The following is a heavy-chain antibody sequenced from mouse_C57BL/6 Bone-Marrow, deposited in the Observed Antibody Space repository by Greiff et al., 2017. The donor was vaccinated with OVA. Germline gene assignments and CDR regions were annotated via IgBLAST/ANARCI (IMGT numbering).Heavy chain of an antibody. D-gene: IGHD3-3*01. Sequence: QVQLQQPGAELVKPGASVKLSCKASGYTFTSYWMQWVKQRPGQGLEWIGEIDPSDSYTNYNQKFKGKATLTVDTSSSTAYMQLSSLTSEDSAVYYCAREGECIRAYFDVWGTGTTVTVSS. CDR1: GYTFTSYW. CDR2: IDPSDSYT. J-gene: IGHJ1*03. CDR3: AREGECIRAYFDV. V-gene: IGHV1-50*01.